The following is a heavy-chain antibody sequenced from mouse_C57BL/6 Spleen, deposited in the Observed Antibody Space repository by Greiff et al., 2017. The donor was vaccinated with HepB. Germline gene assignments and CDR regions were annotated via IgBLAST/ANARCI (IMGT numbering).Heavy chain of an antibody. D-gene: IGHD4-1*01. J-gene: IGHJ2*01. CDR2: INPYNGGT. CDR3: AREGTGTIDY. Sequence: EVQLQQSGPVLVKPGASVKMSCKASGYTFTDYYMNWVKQSHGKSLEWIGVINPYNGGTSYNQKFKGKATLTVDKSSSTAYMELNSLTSEDSAVYYCAREGTGTIDYWGQGTTLTVSS. V-gene: IGHV1-19*01. CDR1: GYTFTDYY.